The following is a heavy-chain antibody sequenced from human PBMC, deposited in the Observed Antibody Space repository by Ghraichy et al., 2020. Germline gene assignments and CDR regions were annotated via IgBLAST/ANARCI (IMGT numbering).Heavy chain of an antibody. J-gene: IGHJ5*02. CDR2: ISWNSGGI. CDR3: AKDTHAMVTGWFDP. Sequence: ALRLSCAASGFTFDDYAMHWVRQAPGKGLEWVSGISWNSGGIGYADSVKGRFTISRDNAKNSLYLQMNSLRAEDTALYYCAKDTHAMVTGWFDPWGQGTLVTVSS. D-gene: IGHD5-18*01. V-gene: IGHV3-9*01. CDR1: GFTFDDYA.